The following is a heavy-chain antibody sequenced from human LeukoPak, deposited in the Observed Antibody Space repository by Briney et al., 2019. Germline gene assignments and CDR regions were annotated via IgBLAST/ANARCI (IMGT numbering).Heavy chain of an antibody. Sequence: SQTLSLTCTVSGGFIGDGGYYWSWIRQPPGKGLEWIGYIYHSGFTSYNPSLKSRVTVSVDRSENQFPLKLNFVTAADTAIYYCATTPVGSTRFFDFWGPGTLLSVSS. CDR3: ATTPVGSTRFFDF. V-gene: IGHV4-30-2*01. D-gene: IGHD1-26*01. CDR2: IYHSGFT. CDR1: GGFIGDGGYY. J-gene: IGHJ4*02.